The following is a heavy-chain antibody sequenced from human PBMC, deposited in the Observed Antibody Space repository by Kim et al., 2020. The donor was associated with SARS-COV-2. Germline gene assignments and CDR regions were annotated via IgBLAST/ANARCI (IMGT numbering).Heavy chain of an antibody. Sequence: SETLSLTCAVYGGSFSGYYWSWIRQPPGKGLEWIGEINHSGSTNYNPSLKSRVTISVDTSKNQFSLKLSSVTAADTAVYYCARGRDSSSPGLWFDPWGQGTLVTVSS. D-gene: IGHD6-13*01. J-gene: IGHJ5*02. CDR3: ARGRDSSSPGLWFDP. V-gene: IGHV4-34*01. CDR1: GGSFSGYY. CDR2: INHSGST.